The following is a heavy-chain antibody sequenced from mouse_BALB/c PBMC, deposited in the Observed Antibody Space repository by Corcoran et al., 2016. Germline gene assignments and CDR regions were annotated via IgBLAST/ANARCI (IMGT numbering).Heavy chain of an antibody. CDR3: ARGAVPYAMDY. V-gene: IGHV9-1*02. Sequence: QIQLVQSGPELKKPGETVKISCKASGYTFTNYGMNWVKQDPGKGLKWMGWINTYTGEPTYADDFKGRFAFSLETSASTAYLQINNLKNEDMATYFCARGAVPYAMDYWGQGTSVTVSS. CDR2: INTYTGEP. J-gene: IGHJ4*01. CDR1: GYTFTNYG.